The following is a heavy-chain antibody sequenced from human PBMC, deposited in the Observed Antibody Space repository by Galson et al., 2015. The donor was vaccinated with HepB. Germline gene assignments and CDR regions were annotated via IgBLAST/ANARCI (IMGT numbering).Heavy chain of an antibody. Sequence: QSGAEVKKPGESLKISCKGSGYSFPNYWIGWVRQMPGKGLEWMGIIYPGDSDTRYSPSFQGQVTISADKSISTAYLQWSNLKASDTAIYYCARRFKSSGWDDYWGQGTLVTVSS. CDR2: IYPGDSDT. D-gene: IGHD6-19*01. J-gene: IGHJ4*02. CDR3: ARRFKSSGWDDY. CDR1: GYSFPNYW. V-gene: IGHV5-51*01.